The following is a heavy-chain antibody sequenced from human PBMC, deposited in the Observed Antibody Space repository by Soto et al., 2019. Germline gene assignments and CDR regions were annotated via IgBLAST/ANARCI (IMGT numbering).Heavy chain of an antibody. CDR3: AKDGISGGYSDYYYYYGMDV. V-gene: IGHV3-23*01. D-gene: IGHD1-26*01. CDR2: ISGSGGST. J-gene: IGHJ6*02. Sequence: GGSLRLSCAASGFTFSSYAMSWVRQAPGKGLEWVSAISGSGGSTYYADSVKGRFTISRDNSKNTLYLQMNSLRAEDTAVYYCAKDGISGGYSDYYYYYGMDVWGQGTTVTVSS. CDR1: GFTFSSYA.